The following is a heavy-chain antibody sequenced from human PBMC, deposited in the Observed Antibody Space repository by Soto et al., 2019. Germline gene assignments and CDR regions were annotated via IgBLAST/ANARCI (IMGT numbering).Heavy chain of an antibody. CDR1: GYTFTSYG. Sequence: ASVKVSCKASGYTFTSYGISWVRQAPGQGLEWMGWIGAYNGNTNYAQKLQGRVTMTTDTSTSTAYMELRSLRSDDTAGYYCARGTGGCSSPRGMDVRGQGTLVTIS. D-gene: IGHD3-10*02. J-gene: IGHJ6*02. V-gene: IGHV1-18*01. CDR3: ARGTGGCSSPRGMDV. CDR2: IGAYNGNT.